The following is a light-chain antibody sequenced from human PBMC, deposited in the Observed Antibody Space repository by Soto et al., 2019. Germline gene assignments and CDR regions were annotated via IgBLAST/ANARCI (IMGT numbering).Light chain of an antibody. V-gene: IGKV3D-15*01. CDR2: AAS. CDR1: QSVRKD. Sequence: IVMTQSPATLSASLRERVTLSCRASQSVRKDLAWYQQKPGQAPRLLIYAASARATGVPDRFSGSGSGTDFTLIISSLQSDDFGVYYCQHYHDWPPSTFGQGTNLEI. J-gene: IGKJ2*01. CDR3: QHYHDWPPST.